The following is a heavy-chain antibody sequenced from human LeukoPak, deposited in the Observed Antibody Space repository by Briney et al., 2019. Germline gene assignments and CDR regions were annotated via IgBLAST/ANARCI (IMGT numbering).Heavy chain of an antibody. CDR3: ARNNLKYDSRPHPDY. J-gene: IGHJ4*02. V-gene: IGHV1-2*02. CDR2: INPSSGRT. Sequence: ASVKVSCKASGYTFTAYFIYWVRQAPGQGLEWVGWINPSSGRTNSAQKFQGRVTMTRDTSISTAYMELSSLRSDDTAVYYCARNNLKYDSRPHPDYWGQGTLVTVSS. CDR1: GYTFTAYF. D-gene: IGHD3-22*01.